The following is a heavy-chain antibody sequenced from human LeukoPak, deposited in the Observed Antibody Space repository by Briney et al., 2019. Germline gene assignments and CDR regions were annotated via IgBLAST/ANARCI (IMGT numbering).Heavy chain of an antibody. D-gene: IGHD3-22*01. Sequence: PSETLSLTCSVCGGSISSSSYYWGWIRQPPGKGLEWIGSIYYSGSTYYNPSLKSRVTISVDTSKNQFSLKLSSVTAADTAVYYCARVWGYDSSGYFAFDIWGQGTMVTVSS. V-gene: IGHV4-39*07. J-gene: IGHJ3*02. CDR1: GGSISSSSYY. CDR3: ARVWGYDSSGYFAFDI. CDR2: IYYSGST.